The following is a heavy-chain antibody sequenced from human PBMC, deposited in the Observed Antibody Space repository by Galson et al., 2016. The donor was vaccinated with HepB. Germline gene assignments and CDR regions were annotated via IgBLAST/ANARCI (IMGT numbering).Heavy chain of an antibody. D-gene: IGHD6-19*01. J-gene: IGHJ4*02. CDR2: TYYRSKWYN. V-gene: IGHV6-1*01. Sequence: ISGDSVSSTSAAWNWVRQPPSRGLEWLGRTYYRSKWYNDYAASVRSRITINPDTSRNQFSLQLNSVTPEDTAVYYCLSGWYLDTWGQGTQVTVSS. CDR1: GDSVSSTSAA. CDR3: LSGWYLDT.